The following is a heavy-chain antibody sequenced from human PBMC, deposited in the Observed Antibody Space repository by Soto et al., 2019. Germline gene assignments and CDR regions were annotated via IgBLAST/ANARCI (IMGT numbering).Heavy chain of an antibody. V-gene: IGHV1-69*05. Sequence: QVQLVQSGAEVKKPGSSVKVSCKASGGTFSRYAISWVRQAPGQGLEWMGGIIPIFGTAKYAQKFQGRVTXTXXEFTSTAYMELSSLRSEDTAVYYCARHSYDSSGYYRYYFDYWGQGTLVTVSS. CDR2: IIPIFGTA. CDR1: GGTFSRYA. D-gene: IGHD3-22*01. CDR3: ARHSYDSSGYYRYYFDY. J-gene: IGHJ4*02.